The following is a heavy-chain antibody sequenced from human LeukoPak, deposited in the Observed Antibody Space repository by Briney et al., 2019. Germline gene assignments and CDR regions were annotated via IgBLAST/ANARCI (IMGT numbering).Heavy chain of an antibody. V-gene: IGHV3-23*01. D-gene: IGHD1-26*01. CDR1: GFTFSSYA. Sequence: GGSLRLSCAASGFTFSSYAMSWVRQAPGKGLEWVSAISGSGGSTYYADSVKGRFTISRDNAKKSLYLQMNSLRAEDTAVYYCARGEWEPPTYYFDNWGQGTLVTVSS. CDR3: ARGEWEPPTYYFDN. J-gene: IGHJ4*02. CDR2: ISGSGGST.